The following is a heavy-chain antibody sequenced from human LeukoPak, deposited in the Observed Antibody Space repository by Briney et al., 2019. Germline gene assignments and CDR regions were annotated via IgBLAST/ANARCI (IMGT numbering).Heavy chain of an antibody. J-gene: IGHJ4*02. CDR1: GGSISSGGYS. CDR2: IYHSGST. V-gene: IGHV4-30-2*05. Sequence: SQTLSLTCAVSGGSISSGGYSWSWIRQPPGKGLEWIGYIYHSGSTYYNPSLKSRITITVDTSKNQFSLKLTSVTAADTAVYYCASRGRLSGREYWGQGTLVTVSS. D-gene: IGHD3-10*01. CDR3: ASRGRLSGREY.